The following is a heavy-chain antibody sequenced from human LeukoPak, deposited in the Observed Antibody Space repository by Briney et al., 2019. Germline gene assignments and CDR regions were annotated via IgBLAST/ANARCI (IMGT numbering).Heavy chain of an antibody. CDR2: IIPIFGTA. CDR1: GGTFSSYA. V-gene: IGHV1-69*05. D-gene: IGHD5-18*01. J-gene: IGHJ4*02. Sequence: SVKVSCKASGGTFSSYAISWVRQAPGQGLEWMGGIIPIFGTANYAQKFQGRVTITTDESTSTAYMELSSLRSEDTAVYYCARHKTIQLWPAFDYWGQGTLVTVSS. CDR3: ARHKTIQLWPAFDY.